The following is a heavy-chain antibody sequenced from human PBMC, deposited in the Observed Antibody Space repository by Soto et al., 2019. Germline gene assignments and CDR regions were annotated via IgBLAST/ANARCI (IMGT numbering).Heavy chain of an antibody. J-gene: IGHJ5*02. CDR3: ARALIWLPSTANWFDP. V-gene: IGHV1-46*01. CDR2: INPNGGST. CDR1: GYTFTSYY. Sequence: QVQLVQSGAEVKKPGASVKVSCKASGYTFTSYYMHWVRQAPGQGLEWMGIINPNGGSTSYAQKFQGRVTMTRYTSTSTVYMELSSLRSEDTAVYYCARALIWLPSTANWFDPWGQGTLVTVSS. D-gene: IGHD5-12*01.